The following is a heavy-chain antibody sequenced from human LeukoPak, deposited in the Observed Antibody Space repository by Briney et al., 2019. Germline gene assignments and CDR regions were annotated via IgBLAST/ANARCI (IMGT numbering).Heavy chain of an antibody. CDR2: ISYDGSNK. CDR1: GFTFSSYA. D-gene: IGHD6-13*01. J-gene: IGHJ6*02. V-gene: IGHV3-30*04. CDR3: ARGRSSWPQYYYYGMDV. Sequence: PGRALRLSCAASGFTFSSYAMHWVRQAPGKGLEGVAVISYDGSNKYYADSVKGRFTISRDNSKNTLYLQMNSLRAEDTAVYYCARGRSSWPQYYYYGMDVWGQGTTVTVSS.